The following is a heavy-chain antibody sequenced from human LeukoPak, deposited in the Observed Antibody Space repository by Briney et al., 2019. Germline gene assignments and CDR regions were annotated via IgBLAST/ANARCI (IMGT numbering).Heavy chain of an antibody. Sequence: PSETLSLNCTVSGGSISSYYWSWIRQPPGKGLQRIGYIYYSDSTNYNPSLKSRVTISVDTSKNQFSLKLSSVTAADTAVYYCARLNSHYCSGGSCYPRRIYYFDYWGQGTLVTVSS. CDR3: ARLNSHYCSGGSCYPRRIYYFDY. D-gene: IGHD2-15*01. CDR1: GGSISSYY. V-gene: IGHV4-59*08. CDR2: IYYSDST. J-gene: IGHJ4*02.